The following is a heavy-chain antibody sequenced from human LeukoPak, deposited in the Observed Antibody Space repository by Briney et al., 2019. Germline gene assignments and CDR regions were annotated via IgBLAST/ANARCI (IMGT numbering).Heavy chain of an antibody. J-gene: IGHJ6*02. D-gene: IGHD3-9*01. CDR3: ASAATYYDILTGAPGYYGMDV. CDR1: GFTFSDYY. CDR2: ISSSSSYT. V-gene: IGHV3-11*03. Sequence: GGALRLSCAASGFTFSDYYMSWIRQAPGKGLEGVSYISSSSSYTNYADSVKGRFTISRDNAKNSLYLQMNSLRAEDTAVYYCASAATYYDILTGAPGYYGMDVWGQGTTVTVSS.